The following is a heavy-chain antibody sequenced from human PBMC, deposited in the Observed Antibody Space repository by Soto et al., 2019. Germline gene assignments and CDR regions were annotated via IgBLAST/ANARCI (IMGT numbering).Heavy chain of an antibody. CDR3: ARQDGRGSYFWFDP. Sequence: PGESLKISCKGSGYRFTNYWIAWVRQMPGKGLEWMGVIYPDDSDIKYSPSFQGQITFSVDKSISTAYLQWSSLKASDTAFYYCARQDGRGSYFWFDPWGQGTLVT. CDR2: IYPDDSDI. CDR1: GYRFTNYW. D-gene: IGHD1-26*01. V-gene: IGHV5-51*01. J-gene: IGHJ5*02.